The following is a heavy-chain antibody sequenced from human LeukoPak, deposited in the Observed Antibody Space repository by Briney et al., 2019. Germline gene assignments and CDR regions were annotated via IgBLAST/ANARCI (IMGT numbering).Heavy chain of an antibody. V-gene: IGHV5-51*01. J-gene: IGHJ4*02. CDR2: IYPGDSDT. Sequence: GASLKICCTGSGYRITSYWIGWVRQTRRKGQEWVGIIYPGDSDTRYSPSFQGQVTISADKSISTAYLQWSSLKASDTAMYYCARGVVVSTAPDYWGQGTLVTVSS. D-gene: IGHD2-2*01. CDR3: ARGVVVSTAPDY. CDR1: GYRITSYW.